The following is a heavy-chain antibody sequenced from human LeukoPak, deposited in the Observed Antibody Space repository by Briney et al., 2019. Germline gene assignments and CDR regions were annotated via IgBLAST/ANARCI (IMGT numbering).Heavy chain of an antibody. CDR2: ISGSGGST. D-gene: IGHD3-10*01. CDR3: ARANRVSMVRGLLDY. CDR1: GFTFSSYA. J-gene: IGHJ4*02. V-gene: IGHV3-23*01. Sequence: GGSLRLSCAASGFTFSSYAMSWVRQAPGKGLEWVSAISGSGGSTYYADSVKGRFTISRDNSKNTLYLQMNSLRAEDTAVYYCARANRVSMVRGLLDYWGQGTLVTVSS.